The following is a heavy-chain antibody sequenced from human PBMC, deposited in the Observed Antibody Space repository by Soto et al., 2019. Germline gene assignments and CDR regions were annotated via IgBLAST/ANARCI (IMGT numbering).Heavy chain of an antibody. D-gene: IGHD3-10*01. Sequence: QVQLQESGPGLVKPSETLSLTCTVSGGSVSSGSYYWSWIRQPPGKGLEWIGYIYYSGSTNYNPSLQGSVPLSVATAKNPFSLELSSVTAADTAVDYWARGVPGTAVNYWGQGTLVTVSS. V-gene: IGHV4-61*01. CDR3: ARGVPGTAVNY. CDR2: IYYSGST. J-gene: IGHJ4*02. CDR1: GGSVSSGSYY.